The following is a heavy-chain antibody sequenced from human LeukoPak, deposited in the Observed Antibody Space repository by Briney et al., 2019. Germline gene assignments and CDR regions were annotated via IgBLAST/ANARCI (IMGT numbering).Heavy chain of an antibody. CDR1: GFTFSSYG. J-gene: IGHJ4*02. D-gene: IGHD6-19*01. CDR2: ISYDGSNK. CDR3: AKDYEYSSGWSGFY. Sequence: GGSLRLSCAASGFTFSSYGMLWVRQAPGKGLEWVAVISYDGSNKYYADSVKGRFTISRDNSKNALYLQMNSLRAEDTAVYYCAKDYEYSSGWSGFYWGQGTLVTVSS. V-gene: IGHV3-30*18.